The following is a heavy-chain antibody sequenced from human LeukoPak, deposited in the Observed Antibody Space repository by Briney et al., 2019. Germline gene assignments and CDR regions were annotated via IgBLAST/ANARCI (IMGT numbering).Heavy chain of an antibody. V-gene: IGHV1-46*01. CDR2: INLSGGST. J-gene: IGHJ6*02. CDR1: GYTFTSYH. CDR3: ARGTPSYYYGMDV. Sequence: ASVKVSCKASGYTFTSYHMHWVRQAPGQGLEWMGLINLSGGSTTYAQRFQGRVTMTTDTSTSTAYMELRSLRSDDTAVYYCARGTPSYYYGMDVWGQGTTVTVSS.